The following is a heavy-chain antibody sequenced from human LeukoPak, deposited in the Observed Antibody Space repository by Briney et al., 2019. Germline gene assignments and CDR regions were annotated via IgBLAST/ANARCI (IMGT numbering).Heavy chain of an antibody. J-gene: IGHJ5*02. Sequence: GGSLRLSCAASGFTLSSYSMNWVRQAPGKGLEWVSSISSSSSYIYYADSVKGRFTISRDNAKNSLYLQMNSLRAEDTAVYYCARPFAITGTTDWFDPWGQGTLVTVSS. CDR3: ARPFAITGTTDWFDP. V-gene: IGHV3-21*01. CDR1: GFTLSSYS. CDR2: ISSSSSYI. D-gene: IGHD1-7*01.